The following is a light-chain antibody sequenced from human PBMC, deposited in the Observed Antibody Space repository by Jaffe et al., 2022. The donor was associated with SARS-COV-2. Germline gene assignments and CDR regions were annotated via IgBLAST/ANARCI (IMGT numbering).Light chain of an antibody. CDR2: RNN. CDR3: AAWDDSSSWV. J-gene: IGLJ3*02. V-gene: IGLV1-47*01. CDR1: SSNIGSNY. Sequence: QSVLTQPPSASGTPGQRVTISCSGSSSNIGSNYVYWYQQLPGTAPKLLIYRNNQRPSGVPDRFSGSKSGTSASLAISGLRSEDEADYYCAAWDDSSSWVFGGGTKLTVL.